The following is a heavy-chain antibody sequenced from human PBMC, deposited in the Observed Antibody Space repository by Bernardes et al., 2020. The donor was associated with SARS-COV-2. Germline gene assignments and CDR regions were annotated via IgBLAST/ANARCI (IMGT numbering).Heavy chain of an antibody. CDR2: ISYDGSNK. D-gene: IGHD3-22*01. CDR3: ARPYYDSSGPDAFDI. J-gene: IGHJ3*02. V-gene: IGHV3-30-3*01. CDR1: GFTFSSYA. Sequence: GGSLRLSCAASGFTFSSYAMHWVRQAPGKGLEWVAVISYDGSNKYYADSVKGRFTISRDNSKNTLYLQMNSLRAEDTAVYYCARPYYDSSGPDAFDIWGQGTMVTVSS.